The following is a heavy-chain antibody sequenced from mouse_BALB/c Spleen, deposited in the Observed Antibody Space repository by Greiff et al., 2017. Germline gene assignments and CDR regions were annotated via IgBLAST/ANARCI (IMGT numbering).Heavy chain of an antibody. J-gene: IGHJ4*01. Sequence: EVQLVESGGGLVQPGGSLKLSCAASGFTFSSYGMSWVRQTPDKRLELVATINSNGGSTYYPDSVKGRFTISRDNAKNTLYLQMSSLKSEDTAMYYCARDQGITPMDYWGQGTSVTVSS. CDR2: INSNGGST. V-gene: IGHV5-6-3*01. CDR3: ARDQGITPMDY. CDR1: GFTFSSYG. D-gene: IGHD1-1*01.